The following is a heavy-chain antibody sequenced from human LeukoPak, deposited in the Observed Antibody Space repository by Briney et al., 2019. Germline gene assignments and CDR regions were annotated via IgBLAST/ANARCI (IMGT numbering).Heavy chain of an antibody. CDR1: GYTFTSYG. J-gene: IGHJ3*02. Sequence: GASVKVSCKASGYTFTSYGITWVRQAPGQGLEWMGGIIPIFGTANYAQKFQGRVTITTDESTSTAYMELSSLRSEDTAVYYCARVRTAVPAAINDAFDIWGQGTRVTVSS. CDR3: ARVRTAVPAAINDAFDI. CDR2: IIPIFGTA. V-gene: IGHV1-69*05. D-gene: IGHD2-2*01.